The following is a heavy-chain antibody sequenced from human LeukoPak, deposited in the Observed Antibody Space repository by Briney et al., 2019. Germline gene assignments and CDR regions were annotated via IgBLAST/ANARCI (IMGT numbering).Heavy chain of an antibody. CDR1: GYSFTRYY. V-gene: IGHV1-46*01. CDR2: INPSGGST. J-gene: IGHJ6*03. CDR3: ARDGVNDPSFYYYYYMDV. D-gene: IGHD1-1*01. Sequence: ASVKVSCKASGYSFTRYYMHWVRQAPGQGLEWMGIINPSGGSTSYAQKFQGRVTMTRDMSTSTVYMELSSLRSEDTAVYYCARDGVNDPSFYYYYYMDVRGKGTTVTVSS.